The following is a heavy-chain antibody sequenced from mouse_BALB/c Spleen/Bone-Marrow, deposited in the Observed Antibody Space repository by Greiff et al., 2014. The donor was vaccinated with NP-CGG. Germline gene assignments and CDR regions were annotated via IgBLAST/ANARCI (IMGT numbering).Heavy chain of an antibody. CDR3: ARGLSYYYGTSYYFDY. CDR1: GYTFTDYA. J-gene: IGHJ2*01. V-gene: IGHV1S137*01. CDR2: ISSSYGDA. Sequence: QVQLQQSGAELVRPGGSVKISCKGSGYTFTDYAMHWVKQSHAKSLEWIGIISSSYGDATYNQKFKGKATMTVDKSSNTAYMELARLTSEDSAIYYCARGLSYYYGTSYYFDYWGQGTTLTVSS. D-gene: IGHD1-1*01.